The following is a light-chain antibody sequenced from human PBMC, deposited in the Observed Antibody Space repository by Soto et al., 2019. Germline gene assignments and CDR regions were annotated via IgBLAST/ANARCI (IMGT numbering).Light chain of an antibody. CDR2: GAS. CDR1: QTVNRN. V-gene: IGKV3-15*01. Sequence: EIVMTQSPVTLSVSPGERVTLSCRASQTVNRNLAWYQQKPGQAPRLLIHGASTRATGIPATFSGSGSGTEFTLTISSLQSEDLAVYYCQQYERWPDTFGQGTKLEIK. J-gene: IGKJ2*01. CDR3: QQYERWPDT.